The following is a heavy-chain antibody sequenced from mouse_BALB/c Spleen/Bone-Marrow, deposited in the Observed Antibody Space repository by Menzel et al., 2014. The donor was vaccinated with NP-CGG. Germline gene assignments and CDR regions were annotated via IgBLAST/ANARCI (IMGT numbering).Heavy chain of an antibody. V-gene: IGHV1-74*01. CDR2: IDPSDSET. CDR3: ARALGDGYYYAMDY. CDR1: GYTITSYW. Sequence: VQVVESGAELVKPGAPVKLSCKASGYTITSYWMNWVKQRPGRGLEWIGRIDPSDSETHNNQKFKDKATLTVDKSSSTAYIQLSSLTSEDSAVYYCARALGDGYYYAMDYWGQGTSVTVSS. D-gene: IGHD2-3*01. J-gene: IGHJ4*01.